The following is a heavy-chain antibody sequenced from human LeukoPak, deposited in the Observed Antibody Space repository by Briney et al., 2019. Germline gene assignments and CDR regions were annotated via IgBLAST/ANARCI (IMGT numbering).Heavy chain of an antibody. CDR3: AREGYSPY. J-gene: IGHJ4*02. V-gene: IGHV3-11*04. CDR1: GSTFSDYN. CDR2: ISRSGSTK. Sequence: GGSLRLSCAASGSTFSDYNMRWIRQAPGKGLEWVSSISRSGSTKYYADSVKGRFTISRDNAKNSLFLQMNSLRAEDTAVYYCAREGYSPYWGQGTLVTVSS. D-gene: IGHD6-13*01.